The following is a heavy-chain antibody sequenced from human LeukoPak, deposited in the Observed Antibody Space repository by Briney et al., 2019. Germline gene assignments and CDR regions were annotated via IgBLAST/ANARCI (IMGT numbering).Heavy chain of an antibody. J-gene: IGHJ5*02. D-gene: IGHD3-16*01. CDR1: GGSISSYY. Sequence: SETLSLTCTVSGGSISSYYWSWIRQPPGKGLEWIGYIYYSGSTNYNPSLKSRVTISVDTSRSRFSLRLSSGTAADTGVYYCARDGGTRLGFDPWGQGTLVTVSS. V-gene: IGHV4-59*12. CDR3: ARDGGTRLGFDP. CDR2: IYYSGST.